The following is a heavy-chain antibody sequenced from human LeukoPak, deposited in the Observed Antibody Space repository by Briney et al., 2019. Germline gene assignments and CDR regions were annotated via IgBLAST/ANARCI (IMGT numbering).Heavy chain of an antibody. CDR2: IYTSGST. V-gene: IGHV4-4*07. CDR1: GGSISSYY. D-gene: IGHD3-16*02. J-gene: IGHJ4*02. Sequence: SETLSLTCTVSGGSISSYYWSWIRQPAGKGLEWIGRIYTSGSTSYNPSLKSRVTMSVDTSKNQFSLKLSSVAAADTAAYYCARESMITFGGVIVRGPYYFDYWGQGTLVTVSS. CDR3: ARESMITFGGVIVRGPYYFDY.